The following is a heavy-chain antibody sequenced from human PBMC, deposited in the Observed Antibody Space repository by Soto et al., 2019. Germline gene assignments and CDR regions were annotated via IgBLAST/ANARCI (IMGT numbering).Heavy chain of an antibody. CDR3: VSEGDTCSGSYCYRSFDY. J-gene: IGHJ4*02. CDR2: IKPAGSAK. D-gene: IGHD6-19*01. V-gene: IGHV3-7*03. CDR1: GLNLSSYW. Sequence: DVQLVESGGGLVQPGGSVRLSCVASGLNLSSYWMSWVRQASGKGLEWVANIKPAGSAKYYVDSVKDRFTIFRDNTEKSLNLQMNSLRAEDTAVYFCVSEGDTCSGSYCYRSFDYWGQGTLVTVSS.